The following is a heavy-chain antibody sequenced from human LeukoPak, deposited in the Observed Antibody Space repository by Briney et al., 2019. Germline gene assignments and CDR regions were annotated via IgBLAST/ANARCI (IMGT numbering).Heavy chain of an antibody. CDR1: GFTFGDYA. D-gene: IGHD3-9*01. CDR2: ITISSNFI. CDR3: ARDGHGDGFLTGYSYFGMDV. V-gene: IGHV3-21*01. J-gene: IGHJ6*02. Sequence: GGSLRLSCTASGFTFGDYAMSWVRQAPGKGLEWVSSITISSNFIYYADSVKGRFTISRDSAKSSLFLQMNSLRAEDTAVYFCARDGHGDGFLTGYSYFGMDVWGQGTTVTVSS.